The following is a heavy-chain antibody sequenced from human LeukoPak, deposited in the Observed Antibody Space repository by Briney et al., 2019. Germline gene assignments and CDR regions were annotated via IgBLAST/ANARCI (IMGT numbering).Heavy chain of an antibody. CDR1: GGSISSSSYY. D-gene: IGHD5-18*01. CDR3: ARHHRASQGRIQLWSTTFDY. Sequence: SETLSLTCTVSGGSISSSSYYWGWIRQPPGKGLEWIGSIYYSGSTYYNPSLKSRVTISVDTSKNQFFLKLSSVTAADTAVYYCARHHRASQGRIQLWSTTFDYWGQGTLVTVSS. V-gene: IGHV4-39*01. J-gene: IGHJ4*02. CDR2: IYYSGST.